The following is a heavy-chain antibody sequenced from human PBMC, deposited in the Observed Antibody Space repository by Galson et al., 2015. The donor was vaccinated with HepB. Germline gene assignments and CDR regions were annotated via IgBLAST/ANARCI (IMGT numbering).Heavy chain of an antibody. Sequence: SVKVSCKASGGTFSSYAISWVRQAPGQGLEWMGGIIPIFGTANYAQKFQGRVTITADESTSTAYMELSSLRPEDTAVYYCARSDYYGSGSYYNSPGNWFDPWGQGTLVTVSS. CDR1: GGTFSSYA. D-gene: IGHD3-10*01. CDR3: ARSDYYGSGSYYNSPGNWFDP. J-gene: IGHJ5*02. V-gene: IGHV1-69*13. CDR2: IIPIFGTA.